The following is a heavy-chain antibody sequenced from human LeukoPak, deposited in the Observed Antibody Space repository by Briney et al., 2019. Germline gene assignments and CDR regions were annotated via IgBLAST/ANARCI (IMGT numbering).Heavy chain of an antibody. V-gene: IGHV3-30*03. J-gene: IGHJ4*02. D-gene: IGHD5-12*01. CDR1: GFTFSSYG. CDR3: ARGAAVATTPFDY. CDR2: ISYDGSNK. Sequence: GRSLRLSCAASGFTFSSYGMHWVRQAPGKGLEWVAVISYDGSNKYYADSVKGRFTISRDNSKNTLYLQMNSLRAEDTAVYYCARGAAVATTPFDYWGQGTLVTVSS.